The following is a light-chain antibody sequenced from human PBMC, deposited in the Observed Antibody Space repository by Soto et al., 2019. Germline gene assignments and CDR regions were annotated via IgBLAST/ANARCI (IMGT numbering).Light chain of an antibody. CDR2: EVN. J-gene: IGLJ1*01. CDR1: SSDVGAYNY. CDR3: SSYKILKPYV. V-gene: IGLV2-14*01. Sequence: QSALTQPASVSGSPGQSITISCTGTSSDVGAYNYVSWYQENPGKAPKLMIYEVNYRPSGVSNRFSGSKSGNTASLTISGLQAEDEADYYCSSYKILKPYVFGTGTKLTVL.